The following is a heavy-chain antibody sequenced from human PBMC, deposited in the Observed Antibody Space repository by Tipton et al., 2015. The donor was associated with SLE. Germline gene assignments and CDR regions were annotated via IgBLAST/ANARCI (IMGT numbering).Heavy chain of an antibody. Sequence: LRLSCAASGFTFSDYYMSWIRQAPGKGLEWIGEINHSGSTNYNPSLKSRVTISVDTSKNQFSLKLSSVTAADTAVYYCAREGMVVVIPYAFDIWGQGTMVTVSS. J-gene: IGHJ3*02. V-gene: IGHV4-34*01. CDR1: GFTFSDYY. CDR2: INHSGST. D-gene: IGHD3-22*01. CDR3: AREGMVVVIPYAFDI.